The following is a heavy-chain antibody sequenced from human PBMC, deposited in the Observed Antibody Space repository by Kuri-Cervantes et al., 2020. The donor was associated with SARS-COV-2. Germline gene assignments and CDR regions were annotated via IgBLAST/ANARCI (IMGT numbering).Heavy chain of an antibody. D-gene: IGHD2-2*02. J-gene: IGHJ4*02. Sequence: GESLKISCAASGFIFSSYGMHWVRQAPGKGLEWVAVISYDGSEKYYADSVKGRFTISRDNAKNSLYLQLNSLRAEDTAVYYCARGRSGIGCYTRHLDYWGQGTLVTVSS. CDR3: ARGRSGIGCYTRHLDY. CDR1: GFIFSSYG. V-gene: IGHV3-30*03. CDR2: ISYDGSEK.